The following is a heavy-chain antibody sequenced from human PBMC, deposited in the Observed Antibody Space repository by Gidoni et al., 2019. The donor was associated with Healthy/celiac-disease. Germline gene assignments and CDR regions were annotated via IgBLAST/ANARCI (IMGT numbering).Heavy chain of an antibody. CDR1: GYTFPGYY. Sequence: QVQLVQSGAEVKKPGASVKVSCKASGYTFPGYYMHWVRQAPGQGLEWMGWINPNSGGTNYAQKFQGRVTMTRDTSISTAYMELSRLRSDDTAVYYCARDSGAGVLMVYAMPGLCDYWGQGTLVTVSS. J-gene: IGHJ4*02. CDR3: ARDSGAGVLMVYAMPGLCDY. CDR2: INPNSGGT. D-gene: IGHD2-8*01. V-gene: IGHV1-2*02.